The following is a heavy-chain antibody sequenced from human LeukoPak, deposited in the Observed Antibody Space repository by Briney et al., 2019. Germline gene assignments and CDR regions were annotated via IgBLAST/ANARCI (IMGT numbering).Heavy chain of an antibody. CDR1: GXTFSNYE. V-gene: IGHV3-48*03. Sequence: PGGSLRLSCAASGXTFSNYEMNWARQAPGKGLEWVSYISSSGGIIYYADSVKGRFTISRDSAKNSLYLQMNGLRAEDTAVYYCARDLPTDYGGNSGSDFWGQGTLVTVSS. CDR3: ARDLPTDYGGNSGSDF. D-gene: IGHD4-23*01. J-gene: IGHJ4*02. CDR2: ISSSGGII.